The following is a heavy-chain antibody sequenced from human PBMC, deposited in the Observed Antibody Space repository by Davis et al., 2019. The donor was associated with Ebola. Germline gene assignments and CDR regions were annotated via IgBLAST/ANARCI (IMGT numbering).Heavy chain of an antibody. Sequence: ASVKVSCKASGYTFTSYDINWVRQATGQGLEWMGWMNPNNGHTGSAQRFQGRITLTRDTSINTVYMELGSLTSEDTAVYYCARTSALTQGGFDPWGQGTLVTVSS. J-gene: IGHJ5*02. CDR2: MNPNNGHT. CDR3: ARTSALTQGGFDP. CDR1: GYTFTSYD. V-gene: IGHV1-8*01. D-gene: IGHD3-16*01.